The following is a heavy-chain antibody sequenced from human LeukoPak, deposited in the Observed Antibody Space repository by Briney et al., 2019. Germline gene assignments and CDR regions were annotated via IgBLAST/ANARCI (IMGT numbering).Heavy chain of an antibody. Sequence: GGSLRLSCAASGFTFKSYGMHWVRQTPGKGLEWVAVISFDGSNTYYADSVKGRFTISRDNSKNTLYLQMNSLRAEDTAVYYCAKKYSTGLDPWGQGTLVTVSS. CDR1: GFTFKSYG. V-gene: IGHV3-30*18. CDR3: AKKYSTGLDP. CDR2: ISFDGSNT. J-gene: IGHJ5*02. D-gene: IGHD1-26*01.